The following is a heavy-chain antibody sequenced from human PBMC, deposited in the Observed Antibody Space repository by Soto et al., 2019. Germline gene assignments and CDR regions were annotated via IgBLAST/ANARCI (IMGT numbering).Heavy chain of an antibody. CDR2: IWYDGSNK. Sequence: GGSLRLSCAASGFTFSSYGMHWVRQAPGKGLEWVAVIWYDGSNKYYADSVKGRFTISRDNSKNTLYLQMNSLRAEDTAVYYSARSGVVSQSWDYYYYCMDVWGQGTTVTVSS. V-gene: IGHV3-33*01. CDR1: GFTFSSYG. CDR3: ARSGVVSQSWDYYYYCMDV. D-gene: IGHD3-3*01. J-gene: IGHJ6*02.